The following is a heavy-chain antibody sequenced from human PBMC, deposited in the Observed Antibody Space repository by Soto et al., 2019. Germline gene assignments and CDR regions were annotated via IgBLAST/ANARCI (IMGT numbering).Heavy chain of an antibody. J-gene: IGHJ6*02. CDR1: GGSFSGYY. V-gene: IGHV4-34*01. CDR2: INHSGST. CDR3: ARGIQYYDILTGWDYYYYYGMDV. D-gene: IGHD3-9*01. Sequence: PSETLSLTFAAYGGSFSGYYWSWIRQPPGKGLEWFGEINHSGSTNYNPSLKSRVTISVDTSKNRFSLKLSSVTAADTAVYYCARGIQYYDILTGWDYYYYYGMDVWGQGTTVTVSS.